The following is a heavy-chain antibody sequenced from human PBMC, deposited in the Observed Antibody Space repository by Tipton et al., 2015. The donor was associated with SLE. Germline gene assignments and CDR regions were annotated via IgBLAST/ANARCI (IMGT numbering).Heavy chain of an antibody. Sequence: LSLTCTVSGGSISSYYWSWIRQPPGKGLEWIGYIYYSGSTNYKPSLRSRVTISVDTSKNQFSLKLSSVTAADTAVYYCARHYDYYYYGMDVWGQGTTVTVSS. CDR1: GGSISSYY. CDR2: IYYSGST. V-gene: IGHV4-59*08. J-gene: IGHJ6*02. CDR3: ARHYDYYYYGMDV. D-gene: IGHD4-17*01.